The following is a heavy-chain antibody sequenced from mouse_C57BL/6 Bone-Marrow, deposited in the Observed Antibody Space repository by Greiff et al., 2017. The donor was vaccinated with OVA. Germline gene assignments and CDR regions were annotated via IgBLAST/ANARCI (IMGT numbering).Heavy chain of an antibody. CDR2: ISDGGSYT. J-gene: IGHJ3*01. D-gene: IGHD2-4*01. CDR1: GFTFSSYA. Sequence: EVKLVESGGGLVKPGGSLKLSCAASGFTFSSYAMSWVRQTPEKRLEWVATISDGGSYTYYPDNVKGRFTISRDNATNNLYLQMSHLKSEDTAMYYCARDDYDEGFAYWGQGTLVTVSA. CDR3: ARDDYDEGFAY. V-gene: IGHV5-4*01.